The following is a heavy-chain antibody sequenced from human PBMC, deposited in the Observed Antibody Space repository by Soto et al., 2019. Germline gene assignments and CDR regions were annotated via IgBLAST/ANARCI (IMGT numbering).Heavy chain of an antibody. CDR3: ARGRYSSSWYPLSYYYGMDV. CDR1: GGSFSGYY. V-gene: IGHV4-34*01. Sequence: SETLSLTCAVYGGSFSGYYWSWTRQPPGKGLEWIGEINHSGSTNYNPSLKSRVTISVDTSKNQFSLKLSSVTAADTAVYYCARGRYSSSWYPLSYYYGMDVWGQGTTVTVSS. J-gene: IGHJ6*02. D-gene: IGHD6-13*01. CDR2: INHSGST.